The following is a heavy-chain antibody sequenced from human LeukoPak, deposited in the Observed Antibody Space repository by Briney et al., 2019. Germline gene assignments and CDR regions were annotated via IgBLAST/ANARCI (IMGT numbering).Heavy chain of an antibody. CDR1: GGSISSSSYY. J-gene: IGHJ4*02. V-gene: IGHV4-39*07. CDR3: ARDQTEMATIGEFDY. D-gene: IGHD5-24*01. CDR2: IYYSGCT. Sequence: NPSETLSLTCTVSGGSISSSSYYWSWIRQPPGKGLEWIGSIYYSGCTYYNPSLKSRVTISVDTSKNQFSLKLSSVTAADTAVYYCARDQTEMATIGEFDYWGQGTLVTVSS.